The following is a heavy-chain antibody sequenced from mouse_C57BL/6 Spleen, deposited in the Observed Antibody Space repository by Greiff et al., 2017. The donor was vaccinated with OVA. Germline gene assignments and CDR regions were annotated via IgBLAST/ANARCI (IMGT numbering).Heavy chain of an antibody. Sequence: VQLQQPGAELVMPGASVKLSCKASGYTFTSYWMHWVKQRPGQGLEWIGEIDPSDSYTHYNQKFKGKSTLTVDKSSSTAYMQLSSLTSEDSAVYYCARDEDGYNYFDYWGQGTTLTVSS. CDR1: GYTFTSYW. CDR3: ARDEDGYNYFDY. D-gene: IGHD2-3*01. J-gene: IGHJ2*01. CDR2: IDPSDSYT. V-gene: IGHV1-69*01.